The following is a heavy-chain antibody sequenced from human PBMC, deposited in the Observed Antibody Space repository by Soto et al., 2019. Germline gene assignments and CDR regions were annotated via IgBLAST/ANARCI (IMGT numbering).Heavy chain of an antibody. CDR2: INHSGST. CDR1: GRSFSGYY. V-gene: IGHV4-34*01. D-gene: IGHD4-17*01. Sequence: QVQLQQWGAGLLKPSENLSLTCAVYGRSFSGYYWSWIRQPPGKGLEWIGEINHSGSTNYNPSLKSRVTISVDTLQNQISLYLSSVTAADTAVYYCARAYGGNSGVFDYWGQGTLVTVSS. CDR3: ARAYGGNSGVFDY. J-gene: IGHJ4*02.